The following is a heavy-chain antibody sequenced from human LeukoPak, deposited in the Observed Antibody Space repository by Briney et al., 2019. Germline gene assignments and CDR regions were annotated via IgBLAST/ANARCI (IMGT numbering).Heavy chain of an antibody. J-gene: IGHJ4*02. CDR1: GFILTNHW. Sequence: PGSSLRLSCAASGFILTNHWMTWVRQAPGKGPEWVANINRDESEKYYVDSVKGRFTISRDTAKNSLYLQMNSLRAEDTGVYYCAKDHYWSIDYWGRGTLVTVSS. CDR3: AKDHYWSIDY. V-gene: IGHV3-7*01. CDR2: INRDESEK. D-gene: IGHD3-3*01.